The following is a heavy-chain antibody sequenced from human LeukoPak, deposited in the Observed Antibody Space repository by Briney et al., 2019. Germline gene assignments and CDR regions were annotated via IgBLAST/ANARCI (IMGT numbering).Heavy chain of an antibody. J-gene: IGHJ4*02. CDR3: AKGVAGTRMAFDY. V-gene: IGHV3-9*03. CDR2: ISWNSGSI. Sequence: GRSLGLSCAASGFTFDDYAMHWVRQAPGKGLEWVSGISWNSGSIGYADSVKGRFTISRDNAKNSLYLQMNSLRAEDMALYYCAKGVAGTRMAFDYWGQGTLVTVSS. CDR1: GFTFDDYA. D-gene: IGHD6-19*01.